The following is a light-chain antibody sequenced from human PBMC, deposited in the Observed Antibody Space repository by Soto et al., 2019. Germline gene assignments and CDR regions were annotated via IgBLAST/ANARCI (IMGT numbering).Light chain of an antibody. CDR3: QPYGSSLWP. CDR1: QTVSSSY. V-gene: IGKV3-20*01. Sequence: EIVLTQSPGTLSLSPGERATLSCRASQTVSSSYLAWYQQKPGQAPRLLIYRSASRATGIPDRFSGSGSGTDFTLTISRLEPEDFAVYYCQPYGSSLWPFGQGTKVEI. J-gene: IGKJ1*01. CDR2: RSA.